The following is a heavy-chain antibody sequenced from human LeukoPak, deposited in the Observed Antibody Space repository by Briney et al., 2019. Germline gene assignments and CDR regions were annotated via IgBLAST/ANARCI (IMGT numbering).Heavy chain of an antibody. CDR3: ARLRWELLLNWFDH. CDR1: GSIFTSYW. J-gene: IGHJ5*02. D-gene: IGHD1-26*01. CDR2: IYPGDSDT. V-gene: IGHV5-51*01. Sequence: GESLQISCKGSGSIFTSYWIGWGRQMPGKGLEWMGIIYPGDSDTRYSPSFQGQVTISADKSISTAYLQWSSLKASDTAMYYCARLRWELLLNWFDHWGQGTLVTVSS.